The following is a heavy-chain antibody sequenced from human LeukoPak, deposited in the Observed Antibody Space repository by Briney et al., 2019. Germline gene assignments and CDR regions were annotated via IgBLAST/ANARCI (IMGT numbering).Heavy chain of an antibody. J-gene: IGHJ4*02. Sequence: SETLSLTCAVYGGSFSGYYWSWIRQPPGKGLEWIGETNHSGSTNYNPSLKSRVTISVDTSKNQFSLKLSSVTAADTAVYYCARRHSSGWYGGYYWGQGTLVTVSS. D-gene: IGHD6-19*01. V-gene: IGHV4-34*01. CDR2: TNHSGST. CDR3: ARRHSSGWYGGYY. CDR1: GGSFSGYY.